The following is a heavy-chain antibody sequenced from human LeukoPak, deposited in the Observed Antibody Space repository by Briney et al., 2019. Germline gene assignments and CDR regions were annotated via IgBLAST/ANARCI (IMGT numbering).Heavy chain of an antibody. Sequence: GGSLRLSCSASGFTFSCYAMSCVRQAPGKGLEWVSAISGSGGSTYYADSVKGRFTISRDNSKNTLYLQMNSLRAEDTAVYCCAKGGTDALLWFGELRGAYHFDYWGQGTLVTVSS. V-gene: IGHV3-23*01. CDR2: ISGSGGST. CDR3: AKGGTDALLWFGELRGAYHFDY. J-gene: IGHJ4*02. D-gene: IGHD3-10*01. CDR1: GFTFSCYA.